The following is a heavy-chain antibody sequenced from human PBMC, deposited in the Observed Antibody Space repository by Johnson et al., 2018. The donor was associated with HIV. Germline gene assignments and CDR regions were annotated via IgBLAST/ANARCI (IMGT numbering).Heavy chain of an antibody. Sequence: MQLVESGGGLVQPGGSLRLSCAASGFTFSSYAMSWVRQAPGKGLEWVSAISGRGGSTYYADSVKGRFTISRDNSKNTLYLQMGSLRAEDMAVYYCAIPYFYDSGDYRWGQGTMVTVSS. J-gene: IGHJ3*01. CDR2: ISGRGGST. CDR3: AIPYFYDSGDYR. D-gene: IGHD3-22*01. V-gene: IGHV3-23*04. CDR1: GFTFSSYA.